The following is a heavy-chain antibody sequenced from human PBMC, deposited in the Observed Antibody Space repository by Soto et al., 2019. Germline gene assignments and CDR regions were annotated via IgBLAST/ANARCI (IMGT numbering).Heavy chain of an antibody. Sequence: QVQLVQSGAEVKKPGASVKVSCKASGYTFTSYGISWVRQAPGQGLEWMGWISAYNGNTNYAQKLQGRVTMTTDTSTSTAYMELRSLRSDDTAVYYFARERKHRTLVVVAATAVGPEWFDPWGQGTLGTVSS. D-gene: IGHD2-15*01. CDR3: ARERKHRTLVVVAATAVGPEWFDP. CDR1: GYTFTSYG. V-gene: IGHV1-18*01. J-gene: IGHJ5*02. CDR2: ISAYNGNT.